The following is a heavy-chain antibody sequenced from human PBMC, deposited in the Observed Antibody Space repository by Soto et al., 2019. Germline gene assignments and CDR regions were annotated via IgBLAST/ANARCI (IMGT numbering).Heavy chain of an antibody. Sequence: SDTLSLTCTVSGGSISSYYWSWIRQPPGKGLEWIGYIYYSGSTNYNPSLKSRVTISVDTSKNQFSLKLSSVTAADTAVYYCARHRLGYCSGGSCPIYYYYYMDVWGKGTTVTVSS. CDR2: IYYSGST. J-gene: IGHJ6*03. D-gene: IGHD2-15*01. CDR1: GGSISSYY. V-gene: IGHV4-59*08. CDR3: ARHRLGYCSGGSCPIYYYYYMDV.